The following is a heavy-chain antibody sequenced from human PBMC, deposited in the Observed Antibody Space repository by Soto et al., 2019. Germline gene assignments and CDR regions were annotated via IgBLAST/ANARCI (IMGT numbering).Heavy chain of an antibody. D-gene: IGHD1-26*01. V-gene: IGHV1-46*03. CDR2: INPSGGST. Sequence: ASVKVSCKASGYRFIDYGITWARQAPGQGLEWMGIINPSGGSTSYAQKFQGRVTMTRDTSTSTVYMELSSLRSEDTAVYYCAREVLSREAGWFDPWGQGTLVTVSS. CDR1: GYRFIDYG. J-gene: IGHJ5*02. CDR3: AREVLSREAGWFDP.